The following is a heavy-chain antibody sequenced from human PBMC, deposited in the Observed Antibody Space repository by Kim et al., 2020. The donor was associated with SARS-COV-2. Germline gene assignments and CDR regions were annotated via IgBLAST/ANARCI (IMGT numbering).Heavy chain of an antibody. CDR2: RNK. V-gene: IGHV3-30*01. CDR3: ARDWGSGWGE. J-gene: IGHJ4*02. D-gene: IGHD6-19*01. Sequence: RNKYHPHTVEGRFTIPRDNYKNTLYLQMNSLGGGDTAVYYCARDWGSGWGEWGQGTLVTVSS.